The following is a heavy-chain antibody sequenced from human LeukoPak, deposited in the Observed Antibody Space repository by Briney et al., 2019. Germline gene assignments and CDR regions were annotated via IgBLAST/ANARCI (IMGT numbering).Heavy chain of an antibody. J-gene: IGHJ4*02. CDR1: GGTFSSYA. V-gene: IGHV1-18*01. D-gene: IGHD3-22*01. CDR2: ISPYNGNT. CDR3: ARGGSYYDSSGYYYVGFDY. Sequence: ASVKVSCKASGGTFSSYAISWVRQAPGQGLEWMGWISPYNGNTNYAQKLQVRVTMTTDTSTSTAYMELRSLRSDDTAVYYCARGGSYYDSSGYYYVGFDYWGQGTLVTVSS.